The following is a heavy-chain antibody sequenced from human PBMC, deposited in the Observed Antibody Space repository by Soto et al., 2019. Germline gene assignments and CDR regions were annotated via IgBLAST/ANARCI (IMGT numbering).Heavy chain of an antibody. Sequence: GGSLRLSCAASGFTFSSYWMHWFRQAPGKGLVWVSRINNDGSSTRYADSVKGRFTISRDNAKNMRYLQMNSLRGEDTAAYSCARPLLVRGVIIGAFDIWVQETMVAVSS. CDR2: INNDGSST. D-gene: IGHD3-10*01. V-gene: IGHV3-74*01. CDR1: GFTFSSYW. CDR3: ARPLLVRGVIIGAFDI. J-gene: IGHJ3*02.